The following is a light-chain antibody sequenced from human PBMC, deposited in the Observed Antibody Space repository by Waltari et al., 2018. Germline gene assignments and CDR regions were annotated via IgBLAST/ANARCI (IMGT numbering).Light chain of an antibody. J-gene: IGLJ2*01. CDR3: FSYAGSNSFA. CDR2: DVS. CDR1: SNAIGRYNF. V-gene: IGLV2-23*02. Sequence: QSALTQPAPASWSPGQSTTVPCIGTSNAIGRYNFVSLVQQHPGRAPKLTIYDVSERPLGVSNRFSGSKSGNTASLTISGLQAEDEADYYCFSYAGSNSFAFGGGTRVTVL.